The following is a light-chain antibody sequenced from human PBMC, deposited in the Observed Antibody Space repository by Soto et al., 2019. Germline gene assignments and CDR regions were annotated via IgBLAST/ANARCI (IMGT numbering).Light chain of an antibody. Sequence: DIQMTQPPSSLSASVGDRVTITCRASQTISTFLNWYQQKPGKAPNLLIYGACSLQTGVPSRFSGSGSGTDFTLTISSLQPEDFATYYFQQSYSPPWTFGQGTKVEIK. CDR1: QTISTF. CDR3: QQSYSPPWT. CDR2: GAC. J-gene: IGKJ1*01. V-gene: IGKV1-39*01.